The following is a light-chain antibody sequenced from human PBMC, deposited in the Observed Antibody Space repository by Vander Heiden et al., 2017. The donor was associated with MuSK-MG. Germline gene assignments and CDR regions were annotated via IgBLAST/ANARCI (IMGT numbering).Light chain of an antibody. CDR2: AAS. CDR1: QNIDNY. Sequence: DIQMTQSPSSLSASVGDRVTITCRASQNIDNYLNWYQQKPGKAPKLLIYAASSLRSGVPSRFSGSGSGTDFTLTISSLQAEDFATYYCQQSDGTFMYTFGQGTKLDMK. CDR3: QQSDGTFMYT. V-gene: IGKV1-39*01. J-gene: IGKJ2*01.